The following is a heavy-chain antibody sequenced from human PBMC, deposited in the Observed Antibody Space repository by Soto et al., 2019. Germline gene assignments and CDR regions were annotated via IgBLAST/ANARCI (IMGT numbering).Heavy chain of an antibody. V-gene: IGHV3-23*01. D-gene: IGHD2-2*01. CDR3: VKGGDNVVVENWFDP. CDR2: ISGSGGTT. CDR1: GFTFRNYA. Sequence: GGSLRLSCAASGFTFRNYAMSWVRQAAGKGLEWVSGISGSGGTTYYADSVKGRFTISRDNSKNTVYLQMNSLRPEDTAVHYCVKGGDNVVVENWFDPWGQGTLVTVSS. J-gene: IGHJ5*02.